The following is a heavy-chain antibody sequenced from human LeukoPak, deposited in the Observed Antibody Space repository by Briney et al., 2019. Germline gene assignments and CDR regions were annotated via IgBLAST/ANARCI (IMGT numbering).Heavy chain of an antibody. CDR1: VGSFSGYH. CDR3: ARGQGSARYFDL. CDR2: VSHSGST. J-gene: IGHJ2*01. V-gene: IGHV4-34*01. Sequence: SXXLSLTCAVYVGSFSGYHWNWIRQPPGKGLEWIEEVSHSGSTNYNPSLKSRVTISVDTSKNQFSLKLSSMTAADTAVYFCARGQGSARYFDLLGRGTLVTVSS.